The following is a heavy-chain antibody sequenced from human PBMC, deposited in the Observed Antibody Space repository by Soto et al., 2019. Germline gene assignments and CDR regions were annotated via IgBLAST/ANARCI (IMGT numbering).Heavy chain of an antibody. CDR3: ATGAAGIAAHFI. J-gene: IGHJ4*02. V-gene: IGHV1-18*01. CDR2: INAYNGNT. D-gene: IGHD6-13*01. Sequence: ASVKVSCKASGYTFTSFGVNWVRQARGEGLEWMGWINAYNGNTNYAQKFQGRVNMTADTSTSTAYMEVRSLRSDDTAVYYCATGAAGIAAHFIWGQGTLVTVSS. CDR1: GYTFTSFG.